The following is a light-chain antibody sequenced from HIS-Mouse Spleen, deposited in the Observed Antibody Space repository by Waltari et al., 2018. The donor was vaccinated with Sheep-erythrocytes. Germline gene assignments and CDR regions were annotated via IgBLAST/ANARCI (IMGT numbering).Light chain of an antibody. Sequence: QSALTQPRSVSGSPGQSVTISCTGTSSDVGGYNYVSWYQQHQGKAPKLMIYDVSKRPSGVPDRFSGSQSGNTASLTISGLQAEDEADYYCCSYAGSYNHVFATGTKVTGL. CDR3: CSYAGSYNHV. CDR2: DVS. CDR1: SSDVGGYNY. J-gene: IGLJ1*01. V-gene: IGLV2-11*01.